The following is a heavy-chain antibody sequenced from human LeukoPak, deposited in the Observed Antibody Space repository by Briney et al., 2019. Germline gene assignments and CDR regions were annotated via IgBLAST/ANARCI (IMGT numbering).Heavy chain of an antibody. CDR3: AREQNRSRAFDI. CDR2: IYYSGST. J-gene: IGHJ3*02. D-gene: IGHD2/OR15-2a*01. CDR1: GGSISSYY. Sequence: SETLSLTCTVSGGSISSYYWSWIRQPPGKGLEWIGYIYYSGSTNYNPPLKSRVTISVDTSKNQFSLKLSSVADADTAVYYCAREQNRSRAFDIWGQGTMVTVSS. V-gene: IGHV4-59*01.